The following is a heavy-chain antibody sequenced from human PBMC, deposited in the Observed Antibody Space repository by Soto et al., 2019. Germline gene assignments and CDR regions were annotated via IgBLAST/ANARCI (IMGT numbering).Heavy chain of an antibody. J-gene: IGHJ6*02. V-gene: IGHV3-7*03. Sequence: VRQAPGKGLEWVANIKEDGREKYYVDSVKGRFTISRDDAKNSLYLQVNSLRDEDTGVYYCARARFRGMDVWGQGTTVTVSS. CDR2: IKEDGREK. D-gene: IGHD3-10*01. CDR3: ARARFRGMDV.